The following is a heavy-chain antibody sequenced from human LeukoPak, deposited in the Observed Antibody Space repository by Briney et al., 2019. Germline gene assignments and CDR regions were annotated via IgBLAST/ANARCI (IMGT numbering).Heavy chain of an antibody. D-gene: IGHD6-13*01. CDR1: GFIFRSFN. Sequence: GGSVRLSCAASGFIFRSFNMTWVRQAPGQGLEWVASISSTSNHQDHADSVKGRFTISRDNDMSSVYPQMNSLRAEDTALYYCATRLTADSYDASDIWGQGTMVTVSS. CDR3: ATRLTADSYDASDI. J-gene: IGHJ3*02. CDR2: ISSTSNHQ. V-gene: IGHV3-21*06.